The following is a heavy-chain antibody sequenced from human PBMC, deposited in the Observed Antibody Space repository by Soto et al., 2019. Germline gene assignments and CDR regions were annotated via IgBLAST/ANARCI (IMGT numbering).Heavy chain of an antibody. J-gene: IGHJ3*02. V-gene: IGHV1-46*01. CDR3: ARGRPVGATRSSDAFDI. CDR2: INPSGGST. CDR1: GYTFTSYY. D-gene: IGHD1-26*01. Sequence: ASVKVSCKASGYTFTSYYMHWVRQAPGQGLEWMGIINPSGGSTSYAQKFQGRVTMTRDTSTSTVCMELSSLRSEDTAVYYCARGRPVGATRSSDAFDIWGQGTMVTVSS.